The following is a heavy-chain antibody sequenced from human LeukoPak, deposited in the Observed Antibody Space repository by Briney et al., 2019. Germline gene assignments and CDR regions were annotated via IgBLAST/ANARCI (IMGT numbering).Heavy chain of an antibody. Sequence: PGGSLRLSCAASGFTFSSYGMHWVRQAPGKGLEWVAVISYDGSNKYYADSVKGRFTISRDNSKNTLYLQMNSLRAEDTAVYYCAKSGRYCSAGSCYQEASLDYWGQGTLVTVSS. CDR2: ISYDGSNK. J-gene: IGHJ4*02. CDR3: AKSGRYCSAGSCYQEASLDY. CDR1: GFTFSSYG. D-gene: IGHD2-15*01. V-gene: IGHV3-30*18.